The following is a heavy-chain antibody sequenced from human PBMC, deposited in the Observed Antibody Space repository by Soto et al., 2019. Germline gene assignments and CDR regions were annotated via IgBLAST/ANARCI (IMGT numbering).Heavy chain of an antibody. CDR1: GGSISSGGYY. CDR2: IYYSGST. D-gene: IGHD3-9*01. V-gene: IGHV4-31*03. CDR3: ARGASIRYFDWLIDY. Sequence: PSETLSLTCTVSGGSISSGGYYWSWIRQHPGKGLEWIGYIYYSGSTYYNPSLKSRVTISVDTSKNQFSLKLSSVTAADTAVYYCARGASIRYFDWLIDYWGQGTLVTVSS. J-gene: IGHJ4*02.